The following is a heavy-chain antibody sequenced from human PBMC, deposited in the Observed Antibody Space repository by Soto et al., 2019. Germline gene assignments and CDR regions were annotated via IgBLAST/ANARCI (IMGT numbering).Heavy chain of an antibody. J-gene: IGHJ4*02. Sequence: SETLSLTCTVSGGSISSGDYYWSWIRQPPGKGLEWIGYIHYSGSTHHNPSLKSRVTISVDTSKNHFSLKLISVATADTAVYFCAREGNLGRWIQPLDSWGQGTLVTVSS. V-gene: IGHV4-30-4*02. D-gene: IGHD2-2*03. CDR1: GGSISSGDYY. CDR2: IHYSGST. CDR3: AREGNLGRWIQPLDS.